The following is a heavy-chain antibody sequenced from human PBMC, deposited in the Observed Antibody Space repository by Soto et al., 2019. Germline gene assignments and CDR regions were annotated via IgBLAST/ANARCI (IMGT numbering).Heavy chain of an antibody. CDR2: IWYDGSNK. Sequence: QVHLAESGGGVAQPGSSRRLPCEASGFTFGSYGMHWAGGAPGKGLEWVAVIWYDGSNKYYADSVKGRFTISRDNSKNTLFLQMNSLRGEDTAVYYCARAVYGDYESYYGMDVWGQGTTVTVSS. CDR1: GFTFGSYG. D-gene: IGHD4-17*01. V-gene: IGHV3-33*01. J-gene: IGHJ6*02. CDR3: ARAVYGDYESYYGMDV.